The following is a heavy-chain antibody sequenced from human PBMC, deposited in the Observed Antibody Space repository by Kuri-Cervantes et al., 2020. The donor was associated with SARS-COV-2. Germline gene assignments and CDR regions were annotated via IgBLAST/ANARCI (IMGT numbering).Heavy chain of an antibody. V-gene: IGHV4-4*02. CDR1: GGSISSSNW. J-gene: IGHJ6*02. CDR2: IYHSGST. D-gene: IGHD2-2*01. Sequence: SETLSLTCAVSGGSISSSNWWSWVRQPPGKGLEWIGEIYHSGSTNYNPSLKSRVTISVDRSKNQFSLKLSSVIAADTAVYYCARGYCSSTSCQKIYYYYGMDVWGQGTTVTVSS. CDR3: ARGYCSSTSCQKIYYYYGMDV.